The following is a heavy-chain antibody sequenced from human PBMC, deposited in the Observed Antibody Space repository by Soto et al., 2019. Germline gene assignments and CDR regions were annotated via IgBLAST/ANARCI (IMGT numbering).Heavy chain of an antibody. J-gene: IGHJ6*02. CDR3: ARDRIVGATVGMDV. CDR1: GFTFSSYS. Sequence: GGSLRLSCAASGFTFSSYSMNWVRQAPGKGLEWVSSISSSSSYIYYADSVKGRFTISRDNAKNSLYLQMNSLRAEDTAVYYCARDRIVGATVGMDVWGQGTTVTVSS. V-gene: IGHV3-21*01. CDR2: ISSSSSYI. D-gene: IGHD1-26*01.